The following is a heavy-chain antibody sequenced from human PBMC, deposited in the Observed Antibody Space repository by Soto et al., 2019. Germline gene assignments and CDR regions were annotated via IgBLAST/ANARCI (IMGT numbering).Heavy chain of an antibody. CDR3: ARDIVLVPAALVGMDV. CDR2: INPNSGGT. J-gene: IGHJ6*02. D-gene: IGHD2-2*01. Sequence: GASVKVSCKASEYTFTDYNLHWVRQAPGQGLEWMGWINPNSGGTNYAQKFQDRVTMTRDTSISTAYMELSSLRSDDTAMYYCARDIVLVPAALVGMDVWGQGTTVTVSS. V-gene: IGHV1-2*02. CDR1: EYTFTDYN.